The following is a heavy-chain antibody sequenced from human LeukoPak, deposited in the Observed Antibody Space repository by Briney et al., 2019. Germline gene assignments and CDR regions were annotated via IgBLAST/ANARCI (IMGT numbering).Heavy chain of an antibody. CDR1: GFTFSSYA. Sequence: GGSLRLSCAASGFTFSSYAMHWVRQAPGKGLEWVAVISYDGSNKYYADSVKGRFTISRDNSKNTLYLQMNSLRAEDTAVYYCARDAKGVPADWGQGTLVTVSS. J-gene: IGHJ4*02. V-gene: IGHV3-30-3*01. CDR2: ISYDGSNK. CDR3: ARDAKGVPAD. D-gene: IGHD2-2*01.